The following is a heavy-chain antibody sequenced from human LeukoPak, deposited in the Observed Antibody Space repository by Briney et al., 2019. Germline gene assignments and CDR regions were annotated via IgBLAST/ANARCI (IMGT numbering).Heavy chain of an antibody. CDR2: TYYSGST. V-gene: IGHV4-61*01. CDR1: GGSVSSGSYY. CDR3: ARGAVVCSSTSCYYYGMDV. D-gene: IGHD2-2*01. Sequence: SETLSLTCTVSGGSVSSGSYYWSWIRQPPGKGLEWIGYTYYSGSTNYNPSLKSRVTISVDTSKNQFSLKLSSVTAADTAVYYCARGAVVCSSTSCYYYGMDVWGQGTTVTVSS. J-gene: IGHJ6*02.